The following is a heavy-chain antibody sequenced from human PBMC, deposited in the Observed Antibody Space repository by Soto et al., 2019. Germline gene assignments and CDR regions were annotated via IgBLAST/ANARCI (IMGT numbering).Heavy chain of an antibody. Sequence: QVQLVQSGAEVKKPGASVKVSCKASGYTFTGNAMHWVRQAPGQRLEWMGWINTGNGNTKYSQKFQGRVTITRDTSATTTDMELSSLRSEDTAVYYCAREGYVSSGYPLGYWGQGTLVTGSS. V-gene: IGHV1-3*04. J-gene: IGHJ4*02. D-gene: IGHD3-22*01. CDR3: AREGYVSSGYPLGY. CDR1: GYTFTGNA. CDR2: INTGNGNT.